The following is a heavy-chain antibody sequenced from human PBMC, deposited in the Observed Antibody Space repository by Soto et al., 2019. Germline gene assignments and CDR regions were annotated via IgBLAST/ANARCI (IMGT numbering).Heavy chain of an antibody. D-gene: IGHD3-16*01. Sequence: SETLSLTCVVSGGSIGSGDYSWSWIRQPPGKGLEWIGYMYQSGSTYYNPSLKSRVTMSVDRSKNQFSLKLSSVTAADTAVYYCARVGALGDYYGLDVWGQGTTVTVSS. CDR1: GGSIGSGDYS. J-gene: IGHJ6*02. CDR2: MYQSGST. V-gene: IGHV4-30-2*01. CDR3: ARVGALGDYYGLDV.